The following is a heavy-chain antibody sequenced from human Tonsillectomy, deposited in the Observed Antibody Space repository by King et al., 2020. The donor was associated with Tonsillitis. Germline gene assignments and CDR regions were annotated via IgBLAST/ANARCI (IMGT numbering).Heavy chain of an antibody. CDR3: AGSHGSSSIYNY. D-gene: IGHD6-6*01. Sequence: VQLVESGGGLIQPGGSLRLSCAASGFTVSSNYVSWVRQVPGKGLEWVSVIYTGGSTYYADSVKGRFTISRENSKNTLYLQMNSLRAEDTAVYYCAGSHGSSSIYNYWGQGTLVTVSS. V-gene: IGHV3-53*01. CDR2: IYTGGST. CDR1: GFTVSSNY. J-gene: IGHJ4*02.